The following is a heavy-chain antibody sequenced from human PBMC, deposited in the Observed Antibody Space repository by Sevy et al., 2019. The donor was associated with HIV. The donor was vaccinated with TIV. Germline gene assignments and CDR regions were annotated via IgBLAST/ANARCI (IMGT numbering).Heavy chain of an antibody. D-gene: IGHD6-13*01. CDR1: GFTFSSYA. CDR3: ARDRGIAAAGTTFDY. V-gene: IGHV3-30-3*01. CDR2: ISYDGSNK. Sequence: GGSLRLSCAASGFTFSSYAMHWVRQAPGKGLEWVAVISYDGSNKYYAHSVKGRFTISRDNSKNTLYLQMNSLRAEDTAVYYCARDRGIAAAGTTFDYWGQGTLVTVSS. J-gene: IGHJ4*02.